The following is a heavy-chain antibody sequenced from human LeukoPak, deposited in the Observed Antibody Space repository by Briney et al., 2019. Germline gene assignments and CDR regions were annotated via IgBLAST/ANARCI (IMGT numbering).Heavy chain of an antibody. CDR1: GFCFSSYE. Sequence: GGSLRLSCAASGFCFSSYEMNWVRQAPGKGLEWVSYISSSGSAIFYADSVKGRFTISRDNAKNSLFLQMNSLRAEDTAFYYCASKGGFDDWGQGTLVTVSS. D-gene: IGHD2-15*01. CDR3: ASKGGFDD. J-gene: IGHJ4*02. V-gene: IGHV3-48*03. CDR2: ISSSGSAI.